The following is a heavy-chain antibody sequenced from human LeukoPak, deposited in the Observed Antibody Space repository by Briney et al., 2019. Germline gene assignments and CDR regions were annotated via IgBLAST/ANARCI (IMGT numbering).Heavy chain of an antibody. J-gene: IGHJ4*02. V-gene: IGHV4-59*08. D-gene: IGHD2-21*02. CDR2: IYYSEST. CDR3: ARSRSNCGGDCYDFDY. CDR1: GGSISSYY. Sequence: SETLSLTCTVSGGSISSYYWSWIRQPPGKGLEWIGYIYYSESTNYNPSLKSRVTISVDTSKNQFSLKLSSVTAADTAVYYCARSRSNCGGDCYDFDYWGQGTLVTVSS.